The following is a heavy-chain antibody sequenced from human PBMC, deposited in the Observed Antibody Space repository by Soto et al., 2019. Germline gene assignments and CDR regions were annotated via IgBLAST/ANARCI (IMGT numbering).Heavy chain of an antibody. D-gene: IGHD3-9*01. CDR2: IYTTGSA. J-gene: IGHJ5*02. V-gene: IGHV4-4*07. CDR1: GVSIKTYY. CDR3: ARDDYYDSNNWFDP. Sequence: SETLSLTCAFSGVSIKTYYWSWIRKPAGKGLEWIGRIYTTGSANHNPSLKSRVTMSVDTSKNQVSLKLTSVTAADAGVYYCARDDYYDSNNWFDPWGQGILVTVSS.